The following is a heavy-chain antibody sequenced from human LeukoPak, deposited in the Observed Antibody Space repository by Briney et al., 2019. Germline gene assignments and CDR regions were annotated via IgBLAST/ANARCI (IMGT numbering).Heavy chain of an antibody. CDR2: MYTTGNT. CDR1: GDSISSGGYY. V-gene: IGHV4-61*02. J-gene: IGHJ5*02. D-gene: IGHD3-10*01. Sequence: SQTLSLTCTVSGDSISSGGYYWTWIRQPAGKGLEWIGRMYTTGNTDYNPSLKSRVTISVDTSKNQFSLKPSSVSAADTAVYYCARDRGISVARGVPSWFDPWGQGTLVTVSS. CDR3: ARDRGISVARGVPSWFDP.